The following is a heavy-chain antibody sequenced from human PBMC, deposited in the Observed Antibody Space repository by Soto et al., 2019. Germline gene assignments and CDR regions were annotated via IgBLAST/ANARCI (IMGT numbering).Heavy chain of an antibody. J-gene: IGHJ4*02. CDR3: ARDLLGIRFRDYGDYGASGY. V-gene: IGHV1-18*01. CDR2: ISAYNGNT. D-gene: IGHD4-17*01. Sequence: ASVKVSCKASGYTFTSYGISWVRQAPGQGLEWMGWISAYNGNTNYAQKLQGRVTMTTDTSTSTAYMELRSLRSDDTAVYYCARDLLGIRFRDYGDYGASGYWGQGTLVTVSS. CDR1: GYTFTSYG.